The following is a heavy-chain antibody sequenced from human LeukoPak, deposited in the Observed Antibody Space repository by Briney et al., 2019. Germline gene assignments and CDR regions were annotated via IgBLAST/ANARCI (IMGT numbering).Heavy chain of an antibody. Sequence: GGSLRLSCAASGFTFSSRTMGWVRQAPGKGLEWVSGISGSGVNTYYADSVKGRFTISRDNSKNTLYLQMDSLRAEDTAVYYCAKAFGRATYDFWGQGILVTVSS. V-gene: IGHV3-23*01. CDR3: AKAFGRATYDF. CDR1: GFTFSSRT. CDR2: ISGSGVNT. J-gene: IGHJ4*02. D-gene: IGHD1-26*01.